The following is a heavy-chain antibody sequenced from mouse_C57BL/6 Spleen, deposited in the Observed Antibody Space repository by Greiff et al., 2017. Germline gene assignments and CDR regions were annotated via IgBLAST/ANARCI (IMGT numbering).Heavy chain of an antibody. CDR2: IHPNSGSN. D-gene: IGHD1-1*01. J-gene: IGHJ1*03. CDR3: ARLITTVYWYFDV. CDR1: GYTFTSYW. V-gene: IGHV1-64*01. Sequence: QVQLQQPGAELVKPGASVKLSCKASGYTFTSYWMHWVKQRPGQGLEWIGMIHPNSGSNNYNEKFKSKATLTVDTSSSTAYMQLSSLTSEDSAVYYCARLITTVYWYFDVWGTGTTVTVSS.